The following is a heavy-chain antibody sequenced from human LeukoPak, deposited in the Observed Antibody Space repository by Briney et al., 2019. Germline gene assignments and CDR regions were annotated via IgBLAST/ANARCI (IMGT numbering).Heavy chain of an antibody. V-gene: IGHV3-23*01. D-gene: IGHD3-10*01. J-gene: IGHJ4*02. Sequence: GGSLRLSCAASGFTFRSFAMSWVRQAPGKGLAWVSAISGSGGSTYYADSVKGRFTISRDNSKNTLYLQMNSLRAEDTAVYYCAKEYGSGSYYQYYFDYWGQGTLVTVSS. CDR2: ISGSGGST. CDR3: AKEYGSGSYYQYYFDY. CDR1: GFTFRSFA.